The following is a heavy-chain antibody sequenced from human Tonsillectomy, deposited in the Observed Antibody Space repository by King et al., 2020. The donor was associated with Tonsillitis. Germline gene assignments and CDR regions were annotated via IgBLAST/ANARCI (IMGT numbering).Heavy chain of an antibody. CDR3: AGGASRPDYGDYEGGFDP. CDR1: GYTFIGYY. CDR2: INPNSGGT. J-gene: IGHJ5*02. D-gene: IGHD4-17*01. V-gene: IGHV1-2*02. Sequence: QLVQSGAEVKKPGASVKVSCKASGYTFIGYYMHWVRQAPGQGLEWMGWINPNSGGTNYAQKFQGRVTMTRDTSISTAYMELSRLRSDDTAVYYCAGGASRPDYGDYEGGFDPWGQGTLVTVSS.